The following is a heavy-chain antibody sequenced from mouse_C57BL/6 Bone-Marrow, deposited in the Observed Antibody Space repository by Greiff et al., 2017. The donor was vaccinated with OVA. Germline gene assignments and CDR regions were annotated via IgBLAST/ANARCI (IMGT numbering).Heavy chain of an antibody. CDR2: IYYSGTI. V-gene: IGHV3-5*01. D-gene: IGHD4-1*01. Sequence: DVQLQESGPGLVKPSQTVFLTCTVTGISITTGNYRWSWIRQFPGNKLEWIGYIYYSGTITYNPSLTSRTTITRDTPKNQFFLEMNSLTAEDTATYYCARELGRGSNAMDYWGQGTSVTVSS. CDR3: ARELGRGSNAMDY. CDR1: GISITTGNYR. J-gene: IGHJ4*01.